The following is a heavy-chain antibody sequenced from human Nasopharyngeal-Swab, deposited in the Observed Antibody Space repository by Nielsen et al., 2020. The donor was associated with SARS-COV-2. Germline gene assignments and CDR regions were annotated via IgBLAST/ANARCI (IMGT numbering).Heavy chain of an antibody. D-gene: IGHD3-3*01. CDR3: ARGGGLGYYDFWSGYSQTSDAFDI. Sequence: SETLSLTCTVSGGSISSYYWSWIRQPPGKGLVWIGHIYYSGSTNYNPSLKSRVTIPVDTSKNQFSLKLSSVTAADTAVYYCARGGGLGYYDFWSGYSQTSDAFDIWGQGTMVTVSS. CDR1: GGSISSYY. J-gene: IGHJ3*02. V-gene: IGHV4-59*01. CDR2: IYYSGST.